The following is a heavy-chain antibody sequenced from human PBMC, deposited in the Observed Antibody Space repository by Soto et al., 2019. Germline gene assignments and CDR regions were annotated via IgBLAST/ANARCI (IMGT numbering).Heavy chain of an antibody. CDR3: ARSARTASASWGAFDV. D-gene: IGHD3-16*01. J-gene: IGHJ3*01. V-gene: IGHV3-23*01. Sequence: EAQLLESGGGLVQPWGSLRLSCAASGFIFSTYVMNWVRQAPGKGLECVSTITYSADKTHYADSGKGRFTISRDNSKHNLFLHMKRLGASETAVYYCARSARTASASWGAFDVGGLWTMVTVPS. CDR1: GFIFSTYV. CDR2: ITYSADKT.